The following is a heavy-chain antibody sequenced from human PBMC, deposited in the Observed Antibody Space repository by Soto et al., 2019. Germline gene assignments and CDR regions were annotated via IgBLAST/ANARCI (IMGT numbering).Heavy chain of an antibody. Sequence: QVQLQESGPGLVKPSETLSLTCAVSGGSITHYYWAWIRQPPGQGLEWIGYIYNSVNTKYNPSLKSRITILMDPTTRPVPLELSYVTAAHTPVYYCARDYNGVLTDMRDPGGMDVWGRGTTVTVSS. D-gene: IGHD1-20*01. V-gene: IGHV4-4*08. CDR2: IYNSVNT. CDR1: GGSITHYY. J-gene: IGHJ6*04. CDR3: ARDYNGVLTDMRDPGGMDV.